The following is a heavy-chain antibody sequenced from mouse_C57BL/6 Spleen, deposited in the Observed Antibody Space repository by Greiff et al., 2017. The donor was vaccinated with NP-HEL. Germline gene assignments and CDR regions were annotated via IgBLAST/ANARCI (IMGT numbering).Heavy chain of an antibody. Sequence: EVQLQQSGPELVKPGASVKIPCKASGYTFTDYNMDWVKQSPGQSLEWIGDINPNNGGTIYNQKFKGKATLTVDKSSSTAYMQLRSLTSEDTAVYYCARRGVYYGYGLAYWGQGTLVTVSA. V-gene: IGHV1-18*01. CDR1: GYTFTDYN. D-gene: IGHD2-1*01. CDR3: ARRGVYYGYGLAY. J-gene: IGHJ3*01. CDR2: INPNNGGT.